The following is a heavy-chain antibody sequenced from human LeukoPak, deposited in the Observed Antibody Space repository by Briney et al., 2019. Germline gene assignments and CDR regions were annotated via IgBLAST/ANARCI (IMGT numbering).Heavy chain of an antibody. D-gene: IGHD3-22*01. CDR3: ARAYYHDSSDYYFPLDY. V-gene: IGHV1-46*01. CDR2: INPSGGST. J-gene: IGHJ4*02. CDR1: GYTFINYR. Sequence: ASVKVSCKTSGYTFINYRINWVRQAPGQGLEWMGIINPSGGSTSYAQKFQGRVTMTRDMSTSTVYMELSSLRSEDTAVYYCARAYYHDSSDYYFPLDYWGQGTLVTVSS.